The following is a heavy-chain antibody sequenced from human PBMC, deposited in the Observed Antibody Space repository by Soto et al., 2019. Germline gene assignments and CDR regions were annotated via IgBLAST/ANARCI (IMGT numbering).Heavy chain of an antibody. CDR3: ARGAWSFDY. J-gene: IGHJ4*02. D-gene: IGHD2-8*02. Sequence: RDSCGAAEGTIISYSMNWVRQAPGKGLEWVSYISSSSSTIYYADSVKGRFTISRDNAKNSLYLQMNSLRAEDTAVYYCARGAWSFDYWGQGTLVIVS. V-gene: IGHV3-48*01. CDR2: ISSSSSTI. CDR1: EGTIISYS.